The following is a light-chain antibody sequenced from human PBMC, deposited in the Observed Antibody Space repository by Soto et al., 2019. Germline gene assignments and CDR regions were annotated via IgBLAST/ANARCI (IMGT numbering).Light chain of an antibody. J-gene: IGKJ5*01. Sequence: EIVMTQSPDTLSVSPWERATLSFMGGESVSSKLVWYQKKPGQAPGLLIHDASTSATGIPARFSGSGSGTEFILTISSVESEDFAIYYCQQHNDWPTFGQGTRLEIK. CDR3: QQHNDWPT. V-gene: IGKV3-15*01. CDR2: DAS. CDR1: ESVSSK.